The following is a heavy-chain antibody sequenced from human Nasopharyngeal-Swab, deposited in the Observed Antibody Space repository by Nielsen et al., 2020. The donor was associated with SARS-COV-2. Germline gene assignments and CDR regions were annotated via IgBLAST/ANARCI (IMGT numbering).Heavy chain of an antibody. CDR3: TTDRDRAMTV. V-gene: IGHV3-15*07. J-gene: IGHJ4*02. D-gene: IGHD2-21*02. Sequence: WIRQPPGKGLEWVGRIKSKTDGGTTDYAAPVKGRFTISRDGSKNTLYLQMNSLKTEDTAVYHCTTDRDRAMTVWGQGALVTVSS. CDR2: IKSKTDGGTT.